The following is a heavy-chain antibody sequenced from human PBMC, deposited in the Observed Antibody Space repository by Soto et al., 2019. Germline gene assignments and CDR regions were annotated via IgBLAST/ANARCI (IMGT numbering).Heavy chain of an antibody. D-gene: IGHD1-26*01. Sequence: EVQLVESGGGLVQPGGSLRLSCAAFGFTLSGYSVNWVRQAPGKGLECVAYISSGGDTIYYADFVKGRFTVSRDNAGDSLFLHMNSLTEEDTAVYYCARVLGATDYFDFWGHGTLVTVSS. V-gene: IGHV3-48*02. CDR2: ISSGGDTI. J-gene: IGHJ4*01. CDR3: ARVLGATDYFDF. CDR1: GFTLSGYS.